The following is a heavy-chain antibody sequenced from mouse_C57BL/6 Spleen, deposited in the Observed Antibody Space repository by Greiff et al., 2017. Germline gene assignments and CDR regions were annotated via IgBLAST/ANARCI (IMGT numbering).Heavy chain of an antibody. CDR1: GYSITSGYY. CDR3: ARETVVADWYFDV. CDR2: ISYDGSN. D-gene: IGHD1-1*01. Sequence: EVQVVESGPGLVKPSQSLSLTCSVTGYSITSGYYWNWIRQFPGNKLEWMGYISYDGSNNYNPSLKNRISITRDTSKNQFFLKLNSGTTEDTATYYCARETVVADWYFDVWGTGTTVTVSS. V-gene: IGHV3-6*01. J-gene: IGHJ1*03.